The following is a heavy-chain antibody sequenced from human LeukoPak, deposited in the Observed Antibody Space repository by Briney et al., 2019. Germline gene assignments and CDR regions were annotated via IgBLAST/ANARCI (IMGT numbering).Heavy chain of an antibody. CDR2: ITYDGSNK. V-gene: IGHV3-30*18. CDR1: GFTFSSYG. J-gene: IGHJ4*02. D-gene: IGHD4-17*01. Sequence: PGGSLRLSCAASGFTFSSYGMHWVRQAPGKGLEWVAVITYDGSNKYYADSVKGRFTISRDNSKNTLYLQMNSLRAEDTAVYYCAKDILPRDYGDYAGVVWGQGTLVTVSS. CDR3: AKDILPRDYGDYAGVV.